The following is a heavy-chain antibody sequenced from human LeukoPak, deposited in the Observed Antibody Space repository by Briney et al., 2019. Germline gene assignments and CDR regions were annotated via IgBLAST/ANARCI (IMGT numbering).Heavy chain of an antibody. V-gene: IGHV3-23*01. Sequence: GGSLRLSCAASGFTFSSYAMSWVRQAPGKGLEWVSAISGSGGSTYYADSVKGRFTISRDNSKNTLYLQMNSLRAEDTAVYYCANYRYCSSTSCQTLYYYYYGMDVWGQGTTVTVSS. CDR1: GFTFSSYA. J-gene: IGHJ6*02. CDR3: ANYRYCSSTSCQTLYYYYYGMDV. CDR2: ISGSGGST. D-gene: IGHD2-2*01.